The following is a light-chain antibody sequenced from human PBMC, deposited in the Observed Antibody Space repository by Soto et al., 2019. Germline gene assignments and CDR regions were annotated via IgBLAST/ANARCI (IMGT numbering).Light chain of an antibody. CDR1: TSDVGGYNY. V-gene: IGLV2-11*01. CDR2: DVS. J-gene: IGLJ1*01. Sequence: QSALTQPRSVSGSPGQSVTISCTGTTSDVGGYNYVSWYQQHPGKAPKLMIFDVSKRPSGVPDRFSGSKPGNTASLTISGLQAEDEADYYCCSYAGSYTYVFGTGTKVTAL. CDR3: CSYAGSYTYV.